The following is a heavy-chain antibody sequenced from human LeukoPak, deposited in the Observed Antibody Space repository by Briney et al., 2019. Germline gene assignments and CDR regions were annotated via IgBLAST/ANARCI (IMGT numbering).Heavy chain of an antibody. D-gene: IGHD6-19*01. V-gene: IGHV3-23*01. CDR1: GFTFSSYV. CDR3: ARAVYSSGWYGVCYFDY. J-gene: IGHJ4*02. Sequence: AGGSLRLSCAVSGFTFSSYVMSWVRQAPGKGLEWVSAISGSGGSTYYADSVKGRFTISRDNSKNTLYLQMNSLRAEDTALYYCARAVYSSGWYGVCYFDYWGQGTLVTVSS. CDR2: ISGSGGST.